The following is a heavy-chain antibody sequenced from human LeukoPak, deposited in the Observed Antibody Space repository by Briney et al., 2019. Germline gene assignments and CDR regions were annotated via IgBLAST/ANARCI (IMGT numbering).Heavy chain of an antibody. D-gene: IGHD6-19*01. Sequence: GASVKVSCKASGGTFSSYAISWVRQAPGQGLEWMGGIIPIFGTANYAQKFQGRVTITADKSTSTAYMELSSLRSEDTAVYYCANQKQWLAYYFDYWGQGTLVTVSS. CDR1: GGTFSSYA. CDR2: IIPIFGTA. J-gene: IGHJ4*02. CDR3: ANQKQWLAYYFDY. V-gene: IGHV1-69*06.